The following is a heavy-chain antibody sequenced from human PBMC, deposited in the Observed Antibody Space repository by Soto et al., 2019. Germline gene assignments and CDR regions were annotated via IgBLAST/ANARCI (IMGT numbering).Heavy chain of an antibody. Sequence: SETLSLTCTVSGGSVSSGSYYWSWIRQPPGKGLEWIGYIYYSGSTNYNPSLKSRVTISVDTSKNQFSLKLSSVTAADTAVYYCARDKKTDSSSWYEGAYYYGMDVWGQGTTVTVSS. CDR1: GGSVSSGSYY. D-gene: IGHD6-13*01. V-gene: IGHV4-61*01. J-gene: IGHJ6*02. CDR2: IYYSGST. CDR3: ARDKKTDSSSWYEGAYYYGMDV.